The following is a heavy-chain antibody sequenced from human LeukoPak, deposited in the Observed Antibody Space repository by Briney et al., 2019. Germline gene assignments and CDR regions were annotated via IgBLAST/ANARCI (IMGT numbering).Heavy chain of an antibody. J-gene: IGHJ4*02. CDR3: ARDGFRGDY. CDR1: GGSISNYY. D-gene: IGHD3-10*01. V-gene: IGHV4-59*01. Sequence: SETLSLTCTVSGGSISNYYWSWIRQPPGKGLEWIGYIYYSGSTNYNPSLKSRVTISVDTSKNQFSLKLSSVTAADTAVYYCARDGFRGDYWGQGTLVTVSS. CDR2: IYYSGST.